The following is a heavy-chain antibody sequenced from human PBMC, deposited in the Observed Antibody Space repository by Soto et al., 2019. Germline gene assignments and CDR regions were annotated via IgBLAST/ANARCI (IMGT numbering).Heavy chain of an antibody. V-gene: IGHV1-69*13. CDR3: ARDLRAAGRPGMDV. D-gene: IGHD6-13*01. Sequence: SVKVSCKASGGSFSSYAISWVRQAPGQGLEWMGGIIPIVGTGNYAQNFRGRVTITADESTSTAYMELSSLRSEDTAMYYCARDLRAAGRPGMDVWGQGTTVTVSS. J-gene: IGHJ6*02. CDR1: GGSFSSYA. CDR2: IIPIVGTG.